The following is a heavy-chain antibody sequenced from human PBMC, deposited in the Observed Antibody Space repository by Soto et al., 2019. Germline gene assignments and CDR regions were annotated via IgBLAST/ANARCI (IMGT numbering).Heavy chain of an antibody. D-gene: IGHD4-17*01. Sequence: SETLSLTCAVYGGSFSGYYWSWIRQPPGKGLEWIGEINHSGSTNYNPSLKSRVTISVDTSKNQFSLKLSSVTAADTAVYYCARGGPTVTTRRKHFDYWGQGTLVTVSS. J-gene: IGHJ4*02. CDR3: ARGGPTVTTRRKHFDY. CDR2: INHSGST. CDR1: GGSFSGYY. V-gene: IGHV4-34*01.